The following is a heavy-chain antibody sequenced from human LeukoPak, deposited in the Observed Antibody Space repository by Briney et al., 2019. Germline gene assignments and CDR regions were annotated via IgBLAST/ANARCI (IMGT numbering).Heavy chain of an antibody. V-gene: IGHV1-8*01. CDR2: MNPNSGNT. J-gene: IGHJ4*02. CDR3: ATSVEMATITTPTE. CDR1: GYTFTSYD. D-gene: IGHD5-24*01. Sequence: ASVKVSCKASGYTFTSYDINWVRQATGQGLEWMGWMNPNSGNTGYAQKFQGRVTMTRNTSIRTAYMELSSLRSEDTAVYYCATSVEMATITTPTEWGQGPLVTVSS.